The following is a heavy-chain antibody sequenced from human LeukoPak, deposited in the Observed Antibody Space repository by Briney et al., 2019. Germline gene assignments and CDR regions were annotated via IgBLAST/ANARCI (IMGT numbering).Heavy chain of an antibody. CDR1: GYTFTGYY. J-gene: IGHJ3*02. Sequence: ASVKVSCKASGYTFTGYYLHWVRQAPGQGLEWMGWVKPNSGATNYAQKFQGRVTMTRDTSLSTAYMELSRLKSDNTAVYYCARDIIVVAYDAFDIWGQGTMVTVSS. CDR3: ARDIIVVAYDAFDI. CDR2: VKPNSGAT. V-gene: IGHV1-2*02. D-gene: IGHD2-21*01.